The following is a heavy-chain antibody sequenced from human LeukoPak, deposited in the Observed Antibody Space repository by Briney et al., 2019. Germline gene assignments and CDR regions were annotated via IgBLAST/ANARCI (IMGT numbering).Heavy chain of an antibody. Sequence: GGSLRLSCAASGFTFSSYSMNWVRQAPGKGLEGVSYISSSSSTIYYADSVEGRFTISRDNAKNSLYLQMNSLRDEDTAVYYCARNPTVTTRFRYFQHWGQGTLVTVSS. CDR1: GFTFSSYS. V-gene: IGHV3-48*02. CDR3: ARNPTVTTRFRYFQH. CDR2: ISSSSSTI. J-gene: IGHJ1*01. D-gene: IGHD4-17*01.